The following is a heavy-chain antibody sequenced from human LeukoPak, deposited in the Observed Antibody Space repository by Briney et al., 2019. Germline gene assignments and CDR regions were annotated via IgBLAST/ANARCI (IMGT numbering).Heavy chain of an antibody. CDR3: AREAAVAGTIDY. Sequence: ASVKVSCKASGYTFTGYYMHWVRQAPGQGLEWMGWINPNSGGTNYAQKFQGRVTMTRDTSISTAYMELSRLRSDDTAVYYCAREAAVAGTIDYWGQGTLVTVSS. CDR2: INPNSGGT. D-gene: IGHD6-19*01. J-gene: IGHJ4*02. CDR1: GYTFTGYY. V-gene: IGHV1-2*02.